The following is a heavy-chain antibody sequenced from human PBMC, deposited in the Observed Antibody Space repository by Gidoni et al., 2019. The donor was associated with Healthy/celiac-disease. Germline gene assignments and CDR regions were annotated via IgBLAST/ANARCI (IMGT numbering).Heavy chain of an antibody. V-gene: IGHV3-21*01. CDR3: ARVTAAAGTRVYAFDI. J-gene: IGHJ3*02. CDR1: GFTFSSYS. D-gene: IGHD1-1*01. Sequence: EVQLVASGGGLVKPGGSLRLSCAASGFTFSSYSMNWVRQAPGKGLEWVSSISSSSSYIYYADSVKGRFTISRDNAKNSLYLQMNSLRAEDTAVYYCARVTAAAGTRVYAFDIWGQGTMVTVSS. CDR2: ISSSSSYI.